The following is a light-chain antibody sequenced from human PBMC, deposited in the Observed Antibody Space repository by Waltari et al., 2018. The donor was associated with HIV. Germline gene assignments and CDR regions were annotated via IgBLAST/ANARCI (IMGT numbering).Light chain of an antibody. Sequence: DIHMTQSTSSLSASVGNSVTITCQASQDISNYLNWYQQKPGKAPKLLIYDASNLETGVPSRFSGSRSGTDFTFTISSLQPEDIATYYCQQYDNLPTFGGGTKVEIK. J-gene: IGKJ4*01. V-gene: IGKV1-33*01. CDR1: QDISNY. CDR3: QQYDNLPT. CDR2: DAS.